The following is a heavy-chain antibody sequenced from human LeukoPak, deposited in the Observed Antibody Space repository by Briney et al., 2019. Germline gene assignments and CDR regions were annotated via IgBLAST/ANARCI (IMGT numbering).Heavy chain of an antibody. V-gene: IGHV3-33*01. Sequence: PGRSLRLSCAASGFTLSSYGMHWVRQAPGKGLEWVAVIWYDGSNKYYADSVKGRFTISRDNSKNTLYLQMNSLRAEDTAVYYCARAAGTDLYFDYWGQGTLVTVSS. CDR3: ARAAGTDLYFDY. J-gene: IGHJ4*02. D-gene: IGHD6-19*01. CDR2: IWYDGSNK. CDR1: GFTLSSYG.